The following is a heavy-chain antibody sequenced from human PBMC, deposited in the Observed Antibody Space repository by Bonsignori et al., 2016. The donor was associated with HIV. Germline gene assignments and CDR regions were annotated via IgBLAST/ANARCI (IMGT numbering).Heavy chain of an antibody. D-gene: IGHD3-10*01. CDR3: ARGAQITMVRGVIRFGFGY. CDR2: INHSGST. V-gene: IGHV4-34*01. J-gene: IGHJ4*02. Sequence: VRQMPGKGLEWIGEINHSGSTNYNPSLKSRVTISVDTSKNQFSLKLSSVTAADTAVYYCARGAQITMVRGVIRFGFGYWGQGTLVTVSS.